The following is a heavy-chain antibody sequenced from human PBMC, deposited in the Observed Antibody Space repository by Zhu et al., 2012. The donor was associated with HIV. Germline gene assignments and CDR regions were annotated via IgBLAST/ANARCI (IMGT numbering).Heavy chain of an antibody. V-gene: IGHV1-2*02. CDR3: RHRPNYFCVRRGSCDYCGVPFPWQYR. D-gene: IGHD3-3*01. CDR1: GYNFRDYS. CDR2: IKPLWSAV. J-gene: IGHJ1*01. Sequence: QVQLVQSGAVIKTPGSSVKISCRASGYNFRDYSIHWVRLIPDKGFEWIGWIKPLWSAVSYARQLQGRVSMTRQLSQDPDDPDWGVAYSGVQWTDARRHRPNYFCVRRGSCDYCGVPFPWQYRGGQGTVVVVSS.